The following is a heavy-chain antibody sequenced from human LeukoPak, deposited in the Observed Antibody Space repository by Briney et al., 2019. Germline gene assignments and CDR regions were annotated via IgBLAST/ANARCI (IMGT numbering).Heavy chain of an antibody. Sequence: KPSETLSLTCTVSGGSISSGSYYWSWIRQPARKGLEWIGRIYTSGSTNYNPSLKSRVTISVDTSKNQFSLKLSSVTAADTAVYYCARSPGDYYDSSGYPDYWGQGTLVTVSS. D-gene: IGHD3-22*01. CDR1: GGSISSGSYY. J-gene: IGHJ4*02. CDR3: ARSPGDYYDSSGYPDY. CDR2: IYTSGST. V-gene: IGHV4-61*02.